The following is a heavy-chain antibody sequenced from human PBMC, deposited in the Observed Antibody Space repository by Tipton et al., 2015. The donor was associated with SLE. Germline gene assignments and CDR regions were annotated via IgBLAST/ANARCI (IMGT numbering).Heavy chain of an antibody. CDR2: VSYSGAA. CDR3: ARSLGYCSGGSCYWGDFDY. D-gene: IGHD2-15*01. J-gene: IGHJ4*02. Sequence: TLSLTCTASGGSISSTSHFWGWVRQPPGKGLEWIGSVSYSGAAYYNPSLKSRVTISIDTSKNQFSLRLSSVTAADTAVYYCARSLGYCSGGSCYWGDFDYWGQGTLVTVSS. CDR1: GGSISSTSHF. V-gene: IGHV4-39*07.